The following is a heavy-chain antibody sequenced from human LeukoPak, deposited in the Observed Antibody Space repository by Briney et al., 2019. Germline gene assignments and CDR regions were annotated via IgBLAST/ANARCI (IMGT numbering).Heavy chain of an antibody. J-gene: IGHJ4*02. V-gene: IGHV4-59*01. CDR1: GVAISSYF. CDR3: ARGRRWLQSPVDY. Sequence: SETLSLTCTVSGVAISSYFWSWIRQPPGKRLEWIGYIQHSGNSNYNSSLKSRVTISVDTSQNHFSLKLSSVTAADTAVYYCARGRRWLQSPVDYWGQGTLVTVSS. CDR2: IQHSGNS. D-gene: IGHD5-24*01.